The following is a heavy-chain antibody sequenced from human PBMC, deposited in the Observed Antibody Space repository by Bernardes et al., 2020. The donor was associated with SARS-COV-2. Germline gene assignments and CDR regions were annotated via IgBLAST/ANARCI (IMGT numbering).Heavy chain of an antibody. Sequence: ASVKVSCKASGYTFTGIYMHWVRQAPGQGLEWMGWINPKSGGTYYAEKFQGRVTMTRDTSSSTAYMELSRLISDDTAIYYCARDRGYHDIWSGANWFDPWGQGTLVTVSS. J-gene: IGHJ5*02. D-gene: IGHD3-3*01. CDR1: GYTFTGIY. V-gene: IGHV1-2*02. CDR2: INPKSGGT. CDR3: ARDRGYHDIWSGANWFDP.